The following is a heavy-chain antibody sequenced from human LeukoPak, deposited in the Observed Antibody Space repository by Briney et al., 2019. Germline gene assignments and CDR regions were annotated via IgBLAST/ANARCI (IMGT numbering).Heavy chain of an antibody. J-gene: IGHJ6*03. CDR2: IYYSGST. CDR3: ARVGYSSSWYGTGSFYYYMDV. D-gene: IGHD6-13*01. CDR1: GGSISSSSYY. Sequence: PSETLSLTCTVSGGSISSSSYYWGWVRQPPGTGLEWVGSIYYSGSTYYNPSLKSRVTISVDTSKNQFSLKLSSVTAADTAVYYCARVGYSSSWYGTGSFYYYMDVWGKGTTVTVSS. V-gene: IGHV4-39*07.